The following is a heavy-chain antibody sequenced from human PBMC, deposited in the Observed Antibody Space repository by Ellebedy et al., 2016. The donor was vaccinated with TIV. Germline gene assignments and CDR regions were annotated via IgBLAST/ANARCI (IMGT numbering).Heavy chain of an antibody. D-gene: IGHD3-22*01. CDR1: GGSINSGGFY. V-gene: IGHV4-31*03. CDR3: ARYYDNSAYFDY. CDR2: IYYSGTT. J-gene: IGHJ4*02. Sequence: MPSETLSLTCTVSGGSINSGGFYWSWIRQHPGKGLEWIGYIYYSGTTYYNPSLTSRVTISIDTSRNQFSLRLRSVTAADTAVFFCARYYDNSAYFDYWGQGTLVTVSS.